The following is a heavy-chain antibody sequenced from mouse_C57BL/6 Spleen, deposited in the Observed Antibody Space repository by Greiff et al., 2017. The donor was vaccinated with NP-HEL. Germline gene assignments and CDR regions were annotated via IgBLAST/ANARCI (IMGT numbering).Heavy chain of an antibody. CDR1: GYTFTEYT. J-gene: IGHJ4*01. CDR3: ARHEELLYGNSLIGYAMDY. Sequence: QVQLQQSGAELVKPGASVKLSCKASGYTFTEYTIHWVKQRSGQGLEWIGWFYPGSGSIKYNEKFKDKATLTADKSSSTVYMELSRLTSEDSAVYFCARHEELLYGNSLIGYAMDYWGQGTSVTVSS. CDR2: FYPGSGSI. D-gene: IGHD2-1*01. V-gene: IGHV1-62-2*01.